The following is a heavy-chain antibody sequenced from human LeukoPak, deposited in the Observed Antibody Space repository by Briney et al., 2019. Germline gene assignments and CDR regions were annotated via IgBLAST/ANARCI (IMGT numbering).Heavy chain of an antibody. CDR2: IIPTFGTA. V-gene: IGHV1-69*05. D-gene: IGHD3-22*01. CDR1: LGSLSGSA. CDR3: ARGTPPYYYDSSGYGLDY. J-gene: IGHJ4*02. Sequence: DSPKAPLGSLSGSAICSVRPTPGQGLEWVGRIIPTFGTANYAQMLQGRVTITTDVSTSTAYMKLTSLRSKERVVYYCARGTPPYYYDSSGYGLDYWGQGTLVTVSS.